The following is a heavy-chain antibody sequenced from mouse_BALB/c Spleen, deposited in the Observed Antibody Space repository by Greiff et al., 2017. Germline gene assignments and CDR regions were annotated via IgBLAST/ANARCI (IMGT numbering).Heavy chain of an antibody. Sequence: EVQLVESGAELVKPGASVKLSCTASGFNIKDTYMHWVKQRPEQGLEWIGRIDPANGNTKYDPKFQGKATITADTSSNTAYLQLSSLTSEDTAVYYCARSNYGNYDWFAYWGQGTLVTVSA. CDR3: ARSNYGNYDWFAY. V-gene: IGHV14-3*02. CDR1: GFNIKDTY. J-gene: IGHJ3*01. D-gene: IGHD2-1*01. CDR2: IDPANGNT.